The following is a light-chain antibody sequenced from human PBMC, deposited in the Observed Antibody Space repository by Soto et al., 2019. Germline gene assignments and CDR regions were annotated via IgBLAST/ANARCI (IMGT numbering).Light chain of an antibody. Sequence: EVVLTQSPATLSLSPGERATLSCRASQSISSFLTWYQQKPGQAPRLLIYDAPTRATGIPARFSGTGSGTDFTLTISSLEPEDFAVYYCQQRSDWPPLTFGGGTKVDIK. CDR1: QSISSF. V-gene: IGKV3-11*01. J-gene: IGKJ4*01. CDR3: QQRSDWPPLT. CDR2: DAP.